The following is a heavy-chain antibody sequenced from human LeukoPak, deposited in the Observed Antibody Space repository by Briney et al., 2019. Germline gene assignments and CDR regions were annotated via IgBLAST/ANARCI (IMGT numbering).Heavy chain of an antibody. CDR3: ARILTEFWSGYYTRFDP. CDR2: INHSGST. J-gene: IGHJ5*02. D-gene: IGHD3-3*01. Sequence: SETLSLTCAVYGGSFSGYYWSWIRQPPGKGLEWIGEINHSGSTNYNPSLKSRVTISVDTSKNQFSLKLSSVTAADTAVYYCARILTEFWSGYYTRFDPWGQGTLVTVSS. V-gene: IGHV4-34*01. CDR1: GGSFSGYY.